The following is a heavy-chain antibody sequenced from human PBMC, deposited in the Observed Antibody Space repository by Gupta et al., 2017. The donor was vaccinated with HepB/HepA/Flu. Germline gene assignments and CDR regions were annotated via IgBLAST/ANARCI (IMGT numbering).Heavy chain of an antibody. CDR3: AKDLHFWSGMDV. D-gene: IGHD3-3*02. CDR1: GFTIGGNA. V-gene: IGHV3-23*02. Sequence: EVQLLEYGGALVQPGGSLRLSCVVSGFTIGGNAMSWVRQAPGKGLEWVPGMGTDMNHPYEDSVRGRCTISRDNSENRVYLQMNSLRAEDTAVYYCAKDLHFWSGMDVWGKGTTVTVSS. J-gene: IGHJ6*03. CDR2: MGTDMNH.